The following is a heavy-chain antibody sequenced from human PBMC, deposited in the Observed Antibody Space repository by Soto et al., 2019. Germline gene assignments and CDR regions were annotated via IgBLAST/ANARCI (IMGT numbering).Heavy chain of an antibody. J-gene: IGHJ5*02. D-gene: IGHD3-3*01. V-gene: IGHV2-5*02. Sequence: SGPTLVNPTQTLTLTCTFSGFSLSTSGVGVGWIRQPPGKALEWLALIYWDDDKSYSPSLESRLTITKDNSKNQVVLTMTNMDPVDTATYYCAHAYTHRVLGVVVSGRFNPWGQGTMVTVSS. CDR3: AHAYTHRVLGVVVSGRFNP. CDR2: IYWDDDK. CDR1: GFSLSTSGVG.